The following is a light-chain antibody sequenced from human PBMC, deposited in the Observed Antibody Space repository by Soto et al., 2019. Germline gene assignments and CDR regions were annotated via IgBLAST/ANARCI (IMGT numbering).Light chain of an antibody. CDR1: QSINNF. CDR2: DVS. V-gene: IGKV3-11*01. Sequence: EIVLTQSPATLSLSPGERATLCCTTSQSINNFLAWYQEKPGQAPRLLIYDVSVRAAGIPARFSGSGSETDFTLTISSLEPEDSAIYYCQQRANWPRGTFGQGTKVEIK. J-gene: IGKJ2*02. CDR3: QQRANWPRGT.